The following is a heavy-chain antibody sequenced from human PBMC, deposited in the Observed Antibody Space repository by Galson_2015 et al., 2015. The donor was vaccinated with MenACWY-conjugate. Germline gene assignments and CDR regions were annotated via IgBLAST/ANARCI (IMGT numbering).Heavy chain of an antibody. CDR1: GGTISSSDYC. J-gene: IGHJ2*01. D-gene: IGHD1-26*01. V-gene: IGHV4-39*07. CDR3: ARDQEWELFAPGWYFDL. CDR2: ISESGNT. Sequence: ETLSLTCTVSGGTISSSDYCWGWIRQSPGKGLEWIGTISESGNTYHNPSLKSRVTISVDTSKNQFSLKLRSVTAADTAVYYCARDQEWELFAPGWYFDLWGRGTLVTVSS.